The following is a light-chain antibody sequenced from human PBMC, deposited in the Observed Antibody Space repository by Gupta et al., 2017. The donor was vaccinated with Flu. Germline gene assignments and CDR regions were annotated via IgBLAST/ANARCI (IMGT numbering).Light chain of an antibody. CDR3: QQWLSPPFT. CDR2: KGS. CDR1: ESISTW. J-gene: IGKJ3*01. V-gene: IGKV1-5*03. Sequence: DIQMTQSPSTLSASVGDRVTITCRASESISTWLAWYQQTPGKAPKLLIYKGSTLESGVPSRFSGSASGTEFTLTISSLKPDDSATYFCQQWLSPPFTFGPGTKVDIK.